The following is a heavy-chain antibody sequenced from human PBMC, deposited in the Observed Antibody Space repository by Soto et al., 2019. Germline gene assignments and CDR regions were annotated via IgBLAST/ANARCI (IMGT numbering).Heavy chain of an antibody. Sequence: ASLKVSSKASGYTFTSYGISWLRQAPGQGLEWMGWISAYNGNTNYAQKLQGRVTMTTDTSTSTAYMELRSLRSDDTAVYYCARVSTTIFGVVIIPNWFDPWGQGTLVTVSS. D-gene: IGHD3-3*01. V-gene: IGHV1-18*01. CDR1: GYTFTSYG. CDR2: ISAYNGNT. J-gene: IGHJ5*02. CDR3: ARVSTTIFGVVIIPNWFDP.